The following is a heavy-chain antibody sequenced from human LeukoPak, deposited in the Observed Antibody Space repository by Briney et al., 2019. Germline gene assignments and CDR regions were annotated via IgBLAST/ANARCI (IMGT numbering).Heavy chain of an antibody. V-gene: IGHV3-15*01. CDR1: GFTFSNAW. J-gene: IGHJ4*02. CDR3: TSTLGY. CDR2: IKTKTDGGAT. Sequence: GSLRLSCAGSGFTFSNAWMTWVRQAPGKGLEWVGRIKTKTDGGATDYAAPVKGRFTISRDDSRNTLYLQMNSLRTEDTAVYYCTSTLGYWGQGALVTVSS.